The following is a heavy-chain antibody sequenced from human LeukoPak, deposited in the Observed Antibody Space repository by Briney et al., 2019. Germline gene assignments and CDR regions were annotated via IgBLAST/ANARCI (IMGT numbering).Heavy chain of an antibody. CDR3: ARGTPTVIGYLDY. CDR1: GGSFSDYY. V-gene: IGHV4-34*01. Sequence: SETLSLTCAVSGGSFSDYYWTWIRQPPGKGLEWIVEINHRGSTNFKPSLRNRVALSVDTSKNILSLKLRSVTAADTAVYFCARGTPTVIGYLDYWGQGALVTVSS. CDR2: INHRGST. J-gene: IGHJ4*02. D-gene: IGHD3-22*01.